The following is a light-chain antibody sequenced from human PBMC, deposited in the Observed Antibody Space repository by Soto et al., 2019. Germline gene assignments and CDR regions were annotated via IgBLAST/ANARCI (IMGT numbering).Light chain of an antibody. Sequence: DIQVNQSPSTLSASVGDRVSITCRTSQIINKWMAWYQQEPGKVPKLLIFETSVLQSGVPSMFRGSGSETEFTLAISSLQPDDFATYYCQQYSTYSRYTFGQGTRLDIK. V-gene: IGKV1-5*03. J-gene: IGKJ2*01. CDR3: QQYSTYSRYT. CDR2: ETS. CDR1: QIINKW.